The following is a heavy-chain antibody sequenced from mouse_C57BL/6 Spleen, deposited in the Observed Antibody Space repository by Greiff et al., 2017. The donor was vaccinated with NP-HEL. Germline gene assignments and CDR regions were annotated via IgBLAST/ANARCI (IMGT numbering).Heavy chain of an antibody. CDR1: GYAFTNYL. V-gene: IGHV1-54*01. CDR2: INPGSGGT. D-gene: IGHD2-2*01. CDR3: ARGNGYDDGFAY. J-gene: IGHJ3*01. Sequence: LQESGAELVRPGTSVKVSCKASGYAFTNYLIEWVKQRPGQGLEWIGVINPGSGGTNYNEKFKGKATLTADQSSSTAYMQLSSLTSEDSAVYFCARGNGYDDGFAYWGQGTLVTVSA.